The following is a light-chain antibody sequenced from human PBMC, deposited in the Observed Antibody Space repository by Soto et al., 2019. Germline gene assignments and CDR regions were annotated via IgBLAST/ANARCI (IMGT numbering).Light chain of an antibody. V-gene: IGLV1-40*01. CDR2: GNS. CDR1: SSNIGAGYD. J-gene: IGLJ3*02. Sequence: QSVLTQPPSVSGAPGQRVTISCTGSSSNIGAGYDVHWYQQLPGTAPKLLIYGNSNRPSGVPDRFSGSKSGTSASLAITGLQAEDEADYYCQSYDSSPNWVFGGGTQVTVL. CDR3: QSYDSSPNWV.